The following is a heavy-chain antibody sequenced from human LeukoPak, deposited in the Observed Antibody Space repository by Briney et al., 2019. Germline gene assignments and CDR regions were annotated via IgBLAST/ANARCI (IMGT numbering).Heavy chain of an antibody. Sequence: GASVKVSCKASGYTFTDYYIHWVRQAPGQGLEWMGRINPNSGGTNYAQKFQGRVTMTKDTSISTGYMELSRLRSDDTAVYYCARAPLGYNWFDPWGQGTLVTVSS. V-gene: IGHV1-2*06. D-gene: IGHD3-10*01. CDR2: INPNSGGT. J-gene: IGHJ5*02. CDR3: ARAPLGYNWFDP. CDR1: GYTFTDYY.